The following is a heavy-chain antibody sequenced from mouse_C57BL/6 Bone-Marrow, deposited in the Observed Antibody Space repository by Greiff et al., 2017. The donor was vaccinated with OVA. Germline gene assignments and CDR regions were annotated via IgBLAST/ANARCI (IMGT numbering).Heavy chain of an antibody. J-gene: IGHJ3*01. V-gene: IGHV1-64*01. CDR3: ARGDGLTTWFAY. CDR1: GYTFTSYW. CDR2: IHPNSGST. Sequence: QVQLQQPGAELVKPGASVKLSCKASGYTFTSYWMHWVKQRPGQGLEWIGMIHPNSGSTKYNEKFKSKATLTVDKSSSTAYMQLSSLTSEDSAVYYCARGDGLTTWFAYWGQGTLVTVSA. D-gene: IGHD2-12*01.